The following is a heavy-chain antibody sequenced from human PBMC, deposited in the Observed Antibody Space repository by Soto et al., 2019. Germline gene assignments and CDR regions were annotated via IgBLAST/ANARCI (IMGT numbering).Heavy chain of an antibody. D-gene: IGHD3-3*02. CDR3: VRALGGLDV. CDR1: GFRFSDYY. Sequence: QVQLVEYGGGLVKPGGSLRLSCSPSGFRFSDYYFSWIRQAPGKGLEWVSYISSSGHYTNYADSVKGRFTMSRDNVRNSLHLQMSSLRVEDTAVYYCVRALGGLDVWGRGTTVTVSS. CDR2: ISSSGHYT. V-gene: IGHV3-11*05. J-gene: IGHJ6*02.